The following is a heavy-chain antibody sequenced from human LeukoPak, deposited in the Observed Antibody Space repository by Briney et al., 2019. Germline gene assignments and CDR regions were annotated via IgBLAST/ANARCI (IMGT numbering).Heavy chain of an antibody. CDR3: VRVRSSSWYDY. CDR2: ISSDGSTT. CDR1: GFTFSTSW. D-gene: IGHD6-13*01. J-gene: IGHJ4*02. Sequence: GGSLRLSCATSGFTFSTSWMHWVRQAPGKGLVWVSRISSDGSTTTYADSVKGRFTISRDNAKNTLYLQMNSLRVEDTAVYYCVRVRSSSWYDYWGQGALVTVSP. V-gene: IGHV3-74*01.